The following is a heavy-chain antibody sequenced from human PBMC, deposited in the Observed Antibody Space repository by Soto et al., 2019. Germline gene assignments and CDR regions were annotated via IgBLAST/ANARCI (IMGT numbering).Heavy chain of an antibody. J-gene: IGHJ4*02. Sequence: QVQLVESGGGVVQPGRSLRLSCAASGFTFSSYAMHWVRQAPGKGLEWVAVISYDGSNKYYADSVKGRFTISRDNSKNTLYLPMNSLRAEDTAVYYCARDNIAVSGIDYWGQGTLVTVSS. CDR3: ARDNIAVSGIDY. D-gene: IGHD6-19*01. CDR1: GFTFSSYA. V-gene: IGHV3-30-3*01. CDR2: ISYDGSNK.